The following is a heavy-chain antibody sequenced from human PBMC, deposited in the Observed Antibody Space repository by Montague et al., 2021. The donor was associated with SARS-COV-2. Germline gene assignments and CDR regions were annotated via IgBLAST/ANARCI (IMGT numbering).Heavy chain of an antibody. CDR3: ARHGHTDFGNPNRFDP. J-gene: IGHJ5*02. D-gene: IGHD5-18*01. CDR1: GDSINSDTAF. CDR2: MVYSGRN. V-gene: IGHV4-39*01. Sequence: SETLSLTCTVSGDSINSDTAFWGWVRQSPGKGLEWIGSMVYSGRNFYNGALRSRLTISVDTSKNQFSLELRAVTAADTGLYYCARHGHTDFGNPNRFDPWGQGTLVTVSS.